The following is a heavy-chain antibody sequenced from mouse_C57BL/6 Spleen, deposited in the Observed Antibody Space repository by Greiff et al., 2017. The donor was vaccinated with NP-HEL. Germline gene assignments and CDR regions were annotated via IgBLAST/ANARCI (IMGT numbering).Heavy chain of an antibody. CDR1: GYTFTSYW. CDR2: IDPNSGVT. J-gene: IGHJ4*01. CDR3: ARKGGRNYYAMDY. V-gene: IGHV1-72*01. D-gene: IGHD3-3*01. Sequence: VQLQQPGAELVKPGASVKLSCKASGYTFTSYWMHWVKQRPGRGLEWIGRIDPNSGVTKYNEKFKSKATLTVDKSSSTAYMQLSSLTSEDSAVYSCARKGGRNYYAMDYWGQGTSVTVSS.